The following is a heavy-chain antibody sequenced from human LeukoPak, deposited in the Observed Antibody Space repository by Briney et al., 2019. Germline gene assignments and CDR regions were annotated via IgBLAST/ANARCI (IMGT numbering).Heavy chain of an antibody. CDR1: GGTFSSYA. CDR2: IIPIFGTA. J-gene: IGHJ4*02. Sequence: SVKVSCKASGGTFSSYAISWVRQAPGQGLEWMGGIIPIFGTANYAQKFQGRVTITADESTSTAYMELSSLRSEDTAVYYCAKSAYYYDSSGYYGYWGQGTLVTVSS. D-gene: IGHD3-22*01. CDR3: AKSAYYYDSSGYYGY. V-gene: IGHV1-69*01.